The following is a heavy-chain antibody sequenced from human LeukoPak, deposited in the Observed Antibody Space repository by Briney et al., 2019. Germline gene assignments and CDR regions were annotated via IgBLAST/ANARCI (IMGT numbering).Heavy chain of an antibody. D-gene: IGHD2-2*02. CDR2: INPNSGGT. V-gene: IGHV1-2*02. CDR3: ARARLGVVVPAAIRSNWFDP. CDR1: GYTFTGYY. J-gene: IGHJ5*02. Sequence: ASVKVSCKXSGYTFTGYYMHWVRQAPGQGLEWMGWINPNSGGTNYSQKFQGRVTMTRDTSISTAYMELSRLRSDDTAVYYCARARLGVVVPAAIRSNWFDPWGQGTLVTVSS.